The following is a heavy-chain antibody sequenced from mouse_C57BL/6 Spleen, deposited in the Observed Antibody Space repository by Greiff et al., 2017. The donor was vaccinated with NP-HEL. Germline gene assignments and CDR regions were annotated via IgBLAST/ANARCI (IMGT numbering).Heavy chain of an antibody. D-gene: IGHD1-1*01. J-gene: IGHJ1*03. V-gene: IGHV1-69*01. CDR1: GYTFTSSW. CDR2: IDPSDSYT. CDR3: ARRNYYGSSYWYFDV. Sequence: VQLQQPGAELVMPGASVKLSCKASGYTFTSSWMHWVKQRPGQGLEWIGEIDPSDSYTNYNQKFKGKSTLTVDKSSSTAYMQLSSLTSEDSAVYYCARRNYYGSSYWYFDVWGTGTTVTVSS.